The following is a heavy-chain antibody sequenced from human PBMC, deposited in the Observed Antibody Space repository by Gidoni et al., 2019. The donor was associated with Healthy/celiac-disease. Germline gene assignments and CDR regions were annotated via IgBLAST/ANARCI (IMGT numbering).Heavy chain of an antibody. CDR3: ARVGIAAAGSYWYFDL. CDR1: GFTFSSYD. J-gene: IGHJ2*01. Sequence: EVQLVESGGGLVQPGGSLRLSCAASGFTFSSYDMHWVRQATGKGLEWVSAIGTAGDTYYPGSVKGRFTISRENAKNSLYLQMNSLRAGDTAVYYCARVGIAAAGSYWYFDLWGRGTLVTVSS. V-gene: IGHV3-13*04. CDR2: IGTAGDT. D-gene: IGHD6-13*01.